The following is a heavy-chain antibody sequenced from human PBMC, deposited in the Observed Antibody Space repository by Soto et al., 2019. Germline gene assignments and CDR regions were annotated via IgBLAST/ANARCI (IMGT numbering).Heavy chain of an antibody. D-gene: IGHD3-22*01. CDR3: ARATSEYYYDSSGYFRVVYFDY. J-gene: IGHJ4*02. CDR1: GGSIGSSRCH. V-gene: IGHV4-39*01. CDR2: IKYSGTT. Sequence: SETLSLTCTVSGGSIGSSRCHWGWIRQPPGKGLEWIASIKYSGTTFYNPSLKSRVTLSVDTSKNQFALKLSSVTAADTAVYYCARATSEYYYDSSGYFRVVYFDYWGQGTLVTVSS.